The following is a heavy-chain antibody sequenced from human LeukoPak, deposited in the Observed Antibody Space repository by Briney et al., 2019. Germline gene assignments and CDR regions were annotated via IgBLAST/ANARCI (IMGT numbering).Heavy chain of an antibody. CDR3: ATKSPIFGSGYPSGAFDI. CDR2: IRYDGSNK. J-gene: IGHJ3*02. Sequence: AGGSLRLSCAASGFTFSSYGMHWVRQAPGKGLEWVAFIRYDGSNKYYADSVKGRFTISRDNSKNTLYLQMNSLRAEDTAVYYCATKSPIFGSGYPSGAFDIWGQGTMVTVSS. V-gene: IGHV3-30*02. CDR1: GFTFSSYG. D-gene: IGHD3-3*01.